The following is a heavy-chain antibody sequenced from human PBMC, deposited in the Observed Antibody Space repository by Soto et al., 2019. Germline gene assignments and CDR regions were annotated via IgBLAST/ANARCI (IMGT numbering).Heavy chain of an antibody. D-gene: IGHD6-19*01. CDR3: ARDLSSGWS. J-gene: IGHJ5*02. Sequence: VAVIWYDGSNKYYADSVKGRFTISRDNSKNTLYLQMNSLRAEDTAVYYCARDLSSGWSWGQGTLVTVSS. V-gene: IGHV3-33*01. CDR2: IWYDGSNK.